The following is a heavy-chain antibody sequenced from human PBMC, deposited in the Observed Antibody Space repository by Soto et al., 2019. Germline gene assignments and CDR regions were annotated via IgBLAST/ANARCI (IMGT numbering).Heavy chain of an antibody. CDR3: ATWVDYGDFEGFDF. CDR1: GYSFTDYK. CDR2: VDPNGGGS. J-gene: IGHJ4*02. Sequence: QGQLLQSGAEVKKPGASVKVSCKTSGYSFTDYKLHWVRQAPGQGLEWMGWVDPNGGGSNSAQKFQGSVTMTWDTSSTTAYWDLTRLTTNDTATYFCATWVDYGDFEGFDFWGQGTLVTVSS. V-gene: IGHV1-2*04. D-gene: IGHD4-17*01.